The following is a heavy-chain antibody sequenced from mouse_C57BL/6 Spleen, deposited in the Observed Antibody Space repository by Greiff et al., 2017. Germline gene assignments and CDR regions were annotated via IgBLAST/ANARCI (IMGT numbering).Heavy chain of an antibody. CDR3: ARGYYVSSPNSFGC. J-gene: IGHJ2*01. V-gene: IGHV1-64*01. CDR1: GYTFTSYW. D-gene: IGHD1-1*01. CDR2: IHPNSGST. Sequence: QVQLQQPGAELVKPGASVKLSCKASGYTFTSYWMHWVKQRPGQGLEWIGMIHPNSGSTNYNEKFKSKATLTVDKSSSTAYMQLSSLTSEDSAVYYCARGYYVSSPNSFGCWGQGTTLTVAS.